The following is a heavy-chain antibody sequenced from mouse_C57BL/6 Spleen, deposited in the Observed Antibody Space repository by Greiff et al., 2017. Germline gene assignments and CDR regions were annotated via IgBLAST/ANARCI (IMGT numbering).Heavy chain of an antibody. V-gene: IGHV1-64*01. CDR2: IHPNSGST. Sequence: VKLQQPGAELVKPGASVKLSCKASGYTFTSYWMHWVKQRPGQGLEWIGMIHPNSGSTNYNEKFKSKATLTVDKSSSTAYMQLSSLTSEDSAVYYCARKGLLLRYFDVWGTGTTVTVSS. J-gene: IGHJ1*03. CDR1: GYTFTSYW. D-gene: IGHD1-1*01. CDR3: ARKGLLLRYFDV.